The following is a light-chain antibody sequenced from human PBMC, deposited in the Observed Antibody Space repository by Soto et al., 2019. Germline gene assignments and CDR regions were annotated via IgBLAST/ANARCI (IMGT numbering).Light chain of an antibody. V-gene: IGKV1-5*01. CDR3: QQYNSMGT. J-gene: IGKJ3*01. CDR1: QSISSW. CDR2: DAS. Sequence: DIQMTQSPSTLSASVGDRVTITCRASQSISSWLAWYQQKPGKAPKLLIYDASSLESGVPSRFSGSGSGTAFTRTITSLQPDDFATYYCQQYNSMGTLGPGTKVDIK.